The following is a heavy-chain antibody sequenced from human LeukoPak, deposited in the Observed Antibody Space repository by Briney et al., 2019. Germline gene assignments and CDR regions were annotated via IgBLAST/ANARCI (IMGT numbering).Heavy chain of an antibody. CDR3: AKSPLAARHYFDY. CDR1: GFTFDDYA. Sequence: PGRSLRLSCAASGFTFDDYAMHWVRQAPGKGLEWVSGISWNSGSIGYADSVKGRFTISRDNAKNTLYLQMNSLRAEDTAVYYCAKSPLAARHYFDYWGQGTLVTVSS. V-gene: IGHV3-9*01. CDR2: ISWNSGSI. J-gene: IGHJ4*02. D-gene: IGHD6-6*01.